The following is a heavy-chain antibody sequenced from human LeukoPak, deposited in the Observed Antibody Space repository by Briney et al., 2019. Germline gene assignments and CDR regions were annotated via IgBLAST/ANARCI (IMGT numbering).Heavy chain of an antibody. J-gene: IGHJ4*02. Sequence: GASVKVSCKASGYTFTSYDINWVRQATGQGLEWMGWMNPNSGNTGYAQKFQGRVTITRNTSISTAYMKLSSLRSEDTAVYYCARGRGLNYDFWSGYYTPAPFDYWGQGTLVTVSS. CDR2: MNPNSGNT. D-gene: IGHD3-3*01. CDR3: ARGRGLNYDFWSGYYTPAPFDY. V-gene: IGHV1-8*03. CDR1: GYTFTSYD.